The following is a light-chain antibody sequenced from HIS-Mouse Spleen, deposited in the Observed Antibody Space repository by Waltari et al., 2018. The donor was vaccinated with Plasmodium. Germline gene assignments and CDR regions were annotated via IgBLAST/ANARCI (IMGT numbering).Light chain of an antibody. J-gene: IGKJ1*01. CDR2: AAS. CDR1: QSISSY. CDR3: QQSYSTWT. V-gene: IGKV1-39*01. Sequence: DIQMTQSPSSLSASVGDRVTITFRASQSISSYLNWYQQKPGKAPKLLIYAASSLQSGVPSRFSGSGSGTDFILTISSLQPEYFATYYCQQSYSTWTFGQGTKVEIK.